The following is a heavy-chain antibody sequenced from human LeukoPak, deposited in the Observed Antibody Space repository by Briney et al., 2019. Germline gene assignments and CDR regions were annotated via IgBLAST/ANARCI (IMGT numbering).Heavy chain of an antibody. Sequence: ASVKVSCKASGYTFTSYDINWVRQATGQGLEWMGWMNPNSGNTGYAQKFQSRVIMTRNTSISTAYMELSSLRSEDTAVYYCARPLNPSSSGRYYFDYWGQGTLVTVSS. CDR2: MNPNSGNT. V-gene: IGHV1-8*01. J-gene: IGHJ4*02. CDR1: GYTFTSYD. CDR3: ARPLNPSSSGRYYFDY. D-gene: IGHD2-15*01.